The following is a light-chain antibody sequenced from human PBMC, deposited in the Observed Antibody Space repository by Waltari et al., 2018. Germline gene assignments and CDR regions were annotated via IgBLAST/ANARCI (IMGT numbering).Light chain of an antibody. CDR2: EVS. CDR3: SSYTSSSTPHVV. V-gene: IGLV2-14*01. J-gene: IGLJ2*01. CDR1: SSDVGGYNY. Sequence: QSALTQPASVSGSPGQSITISCTGTSSDVGGYNYASWYQQHPGKAPKLMIYEVSNRPSGVFNLFSGSKSGNTASLTISGLQAEDEADYYCSSYTSSSTPHVVFGGGTKLTVL.